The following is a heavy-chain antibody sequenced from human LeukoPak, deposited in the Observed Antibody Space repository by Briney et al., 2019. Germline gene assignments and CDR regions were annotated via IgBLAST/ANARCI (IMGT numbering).Heavy chain of an antibody. V-gene: IGHV1-18*01. J-gene: IGHJ5*02. Sequence: ASVKVSCKASGYTFTSYGISWVRQAAGQGLEWIGWISAYNGNTNYAQKLQGRVTMTTDTSTSTAYMELRSLRSDDTAVYYCARELYSSSLGDNWFDPWGQGTLVTVSS. CDR3: ARELYSSSLGDNWFDP. CDR2: ISAYNGNT. CDR1: GYTFTSYG. D-gene: IGHD6-13*01.